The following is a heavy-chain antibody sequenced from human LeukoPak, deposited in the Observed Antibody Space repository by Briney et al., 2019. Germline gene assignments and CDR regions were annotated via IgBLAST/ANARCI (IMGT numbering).Heavy chain of an antibody. CDR1: GFTFSSYS. CDR2: ISSSSSYI. Sequence: GGSLRLSCAASGFTFSSYSMNWVRQAPGKGLEWVSSISSSSSYIYYADSVEGRFTISRDNAKNSLYLQMNSLRAEDTAVYYCARTSPYCSSTSCYPFDYWGQGTLVTVSS. J-gene: IGHJ4*02. V-gene: IGHV3-21*01. D-gene: IGHD2-2*01. CDR3: ARTSPYCSSTSCYPFDY.